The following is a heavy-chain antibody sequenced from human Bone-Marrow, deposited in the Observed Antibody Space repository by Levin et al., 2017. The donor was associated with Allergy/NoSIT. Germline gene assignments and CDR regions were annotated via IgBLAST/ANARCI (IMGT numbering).Heavy chain of an antibody. Sequence: PGESLKISCTASGFTFSNYEINWVRQAPGKGLEWISYISGSGTTMSSADSVKGRFTISRDNAKNSVYLHMDSLRAEDTAVYYCARDNEIPYFDYWGQGALVTVSS. D-gene: IGHD2-21*01. J-gene: IGHJ4*02. CDR3: ARDNEIPYFDY. V-gene: IGHV3-48*01. CDR1: GFTFSNYE. CDR2: ISGSGTTM.